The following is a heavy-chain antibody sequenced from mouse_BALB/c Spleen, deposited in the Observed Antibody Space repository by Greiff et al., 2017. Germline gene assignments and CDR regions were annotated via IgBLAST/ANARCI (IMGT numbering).Heavy chain of an antibody. CDR2: ISSGGSYT. D-gene: IGHD3-3*01. V-gene: IGHV5-6-4*01. CDR3: TRGGRGFAY. CDR1: GFTFSSYT. J-gene: IGHJ3*01. Sequence: EVQGVESGGGLVKPGGSLKLSCAASGFTFSSYTMSWVRQTPEKRLEWVATISSGGSYTYYPDSVKGRFTISRDNAKNTLYLQMSSLKSEDTAMYYCTRGGRGFAYWGQGTLVTVSA.